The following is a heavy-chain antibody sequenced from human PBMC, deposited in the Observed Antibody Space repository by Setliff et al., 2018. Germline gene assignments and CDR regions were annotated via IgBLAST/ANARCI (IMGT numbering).Heavy chain of an antibody. J-gene: IGHJ4*02. D-gene: IGHD2-15*01. V-gene: IGHV4-39*01. CDR3: ASERESASRQTYFDS. CDR2: IYYSGST. Sequence: SETLSLTCTVSGGSISSYYWGWIRQPPGKGLEWIGSIYYSGSTYYNPSLKSRVTISVDTSKNQFSLKLSSVTAADTAVYYCASERESASRQTYFDSWGQGTLVTVSS. CDR1: GGSISSYY.